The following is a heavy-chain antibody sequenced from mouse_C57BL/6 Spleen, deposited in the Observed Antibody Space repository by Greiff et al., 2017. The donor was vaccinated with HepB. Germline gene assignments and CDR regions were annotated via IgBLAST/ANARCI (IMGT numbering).Heavy chain of an antibody. CDR1: GYTFTSYW. CDR3: ARGYYYGSSPAWFAY. J-gene: IGHJ3*01. Sequence: QVQLQQSGAELVKPGASVKLSCKASGYTFTSYWMQWVKQRPGQGLEWIGEIDPSDSYTNYNQKFKGKATLTVDTSSSTAYMQLSSLTSEDSAVYYCARGYYYGSSPAWFAYWGQGTLVTVSA. CDR2: IDPSDSYT. D-gene: IGHD1-1*01. V-gene: IGHV1-50*01.